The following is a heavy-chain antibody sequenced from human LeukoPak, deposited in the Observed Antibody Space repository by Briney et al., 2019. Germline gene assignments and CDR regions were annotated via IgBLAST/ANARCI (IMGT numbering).Heavy chain of an antibody. CDR3: ARDDGVAAAGPSLFDY. Sequence: GGSLRLSCAASGFTFSSYSMNWVRQAPGKGLEWVSSISSSSSYIYYADSVKGRFTISRDNAKNSLYLQMNSLRAEDTALYYCARDDGVAAAGPSLFDYWGQRTLVTVSS. V-gene: IGHV3-21*04. CDR2: ISSSSSYI. D-gene: IGHD6-13*01. CDR1: GFTFSSYS. J-gene: IGHJ4*02.